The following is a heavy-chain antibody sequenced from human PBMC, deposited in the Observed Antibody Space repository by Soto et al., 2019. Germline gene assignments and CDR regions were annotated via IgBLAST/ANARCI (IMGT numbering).Heavy chain of an antibody. Sequence: QVQLVESGGGVVQPGRSLRLSCAASGFPFTSYGMHWVREGPDKGLEWVAIISYDGSDKYYADSVKGRFTISRDNSKNTLDLQMNSLRPEDTALYYCVGGQYYFDYRGQGTLVIGSS. CDR1: GFPFTSYG. V-gene: IGHV3-30*03. J-gene: IGHJ4*02. CDR2: ISYDGSDK. D-gene: IGHD3-10*01. CDR3: VGGQYYFDY.